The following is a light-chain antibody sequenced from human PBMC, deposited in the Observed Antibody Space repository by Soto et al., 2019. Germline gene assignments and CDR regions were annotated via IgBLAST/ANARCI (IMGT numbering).Light chain of an antibody. Sequence: QSVLTQPASVSGSPGQSITISCTGTSSDVGGYNYVSWYQQHPGKASTLMIYEVSNRRSGVSNRLSGSKSGNTASLTISGLQAEYEADYYCSSYTSSSIDYVFGTGTKLTVL. J-gene: IGLJ1*01. V-gene: IGLV2-14*01. CDR1: SSDVGGYNY. CDR3: SSYTSSSIDYV. CDR2: EVS.